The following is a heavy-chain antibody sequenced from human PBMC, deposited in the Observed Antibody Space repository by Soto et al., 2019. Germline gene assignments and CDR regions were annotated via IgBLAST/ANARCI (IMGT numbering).Heavy chain of an antibody. CDR2: IYYSGST. CDR3: ARRTVNIRTFYSGLKTHCFDY. CDR1: GGSISSSSYY. Sequence: QLQLQESGPGLVKPSETLSLTCAVSGGSISSSSYYWGWIRQPPGKGLEWIGSIYYSGSTYDTPSLQSRVAIAADSSKNQFSLKLNSVTAADTAVYYCARRTVNIRTFYSGLKTHCFDYWGQGTLVTVSS. J-gene: IGHJ4*02. D-gene: IGHD6-19*01. V-gene: IGHV4-39*01.